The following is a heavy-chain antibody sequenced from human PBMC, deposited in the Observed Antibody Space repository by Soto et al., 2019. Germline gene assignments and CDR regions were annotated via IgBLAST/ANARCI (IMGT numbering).Heavy chain of an antibody. Sequence: GGSLRLSCSASGFTFSSYAMHWVRQAPGKGLEYVSAISSNGGSTYYADSVKGRFTISRDNSKNTLYLQMSSLRAEDTAVYYCVKETYYYGSGSYFAYLGFFDYWGQGTLVTVSS. CDR1: GFTFSSYA. J-gene: IGHJ4*02. CDR2: ISSNGGST. D-gene: IGHD3-10*01. V-gene: IGHV3-64D*06. CDR3: VKETYYYGSGSYFAYLGFFDY.